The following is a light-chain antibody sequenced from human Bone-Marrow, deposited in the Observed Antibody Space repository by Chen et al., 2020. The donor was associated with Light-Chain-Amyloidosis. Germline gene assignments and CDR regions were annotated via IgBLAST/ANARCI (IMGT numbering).Light chain of an antibody. CDR1: TFDFGTYDL. J-gene: IGLJ3*02. CDR3: CSYATTSTWV. Sequence: QSALTQPASVSGSPGQSITIPCTGTTFDFGTYDLVTWYQHHPGKAPKLIIFEGTKRPSGVSTRFSASKSASTASLTISGLRAEDAADYYCCSYATTSTWVFGGGTKLTVL. V-gene: IGLV2-23*01. CDR2: EGT.